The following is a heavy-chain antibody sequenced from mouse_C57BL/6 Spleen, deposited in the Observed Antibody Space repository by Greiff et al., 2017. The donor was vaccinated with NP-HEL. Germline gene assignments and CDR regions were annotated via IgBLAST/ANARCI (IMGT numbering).Heavy chain of an antibody. CDR3: ARRGNYDYDQAWFAY. CDR2: INPSNGGT. D-gene: IGHD2-4*01. CDR1: GYTFTSYW. V-gene: IGHV1-53*01. Sequence: QVQLQQPGTELVKPGASVKLSCKASGYTFTSYWMHWVKQRPGQGLEWIGNINPSNGGTNYNEKFKGKATLTVDKSSSTAYMQLSSLTSEDSAVYYCARRGNYDYDQAWFAYWGQGTLVTVSA. J-gene: IGHJ3*01.